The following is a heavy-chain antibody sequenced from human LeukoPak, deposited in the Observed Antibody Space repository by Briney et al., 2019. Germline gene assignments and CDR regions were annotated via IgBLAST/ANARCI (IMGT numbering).Heavy chain of an antibody. Sequence: GGSLRLSCAASGFTFSSYAMHWVRQAPGKGLEWVSGISWNSGSIGYADSVKGRFTISRDNAKNSLYLQMDSLRAEDMALYYCAKDIAAAGAYYFDYWGQGTLVTVSS. V-gene: IGHV3-9*03. D-gene: IGHD6-13*01. J-gene: IGHJ4*02. CDR3: AKDIAAAGAYYFDY. CDR2: ISWNSGSI. CDR1: GFTFSSYA.